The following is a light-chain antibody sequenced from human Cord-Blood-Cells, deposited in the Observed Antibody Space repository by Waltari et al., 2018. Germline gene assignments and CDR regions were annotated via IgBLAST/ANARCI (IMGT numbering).Light chain of an antibody. J-gene: IGKJ2*01. V-gene: IGKV1-5*03. Sequence: DLQMTQSPSPLSASLGDKVTITGRASQSISSWLAWYQQKPGKAPKLLIYKASSLESGVPSRFSGSGSGTEFTLTISSLQPDDFATYYCQQYNSYSYTFGQGTKLEIK. CDR3: QQYNSYSYT. CDR1: QSISSW. CDR2: KAS.